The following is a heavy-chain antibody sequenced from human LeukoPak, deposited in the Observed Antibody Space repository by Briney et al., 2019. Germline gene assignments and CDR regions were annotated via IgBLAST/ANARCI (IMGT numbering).Heavy chain of an antibody. V-gene: IGHV1-18*01. D-gene: IGHD1-7*01. CDR3: VRGGEWNYAFDL. CDR2: ISGYGYT. Sequence: EASVKVSCKASGCTFTSYGISWVRQAPGQGLEWMGWISGYGYTKYTQQFQGSLTMTTDTYTNTANMELRSLRSDDAAVDYCVRGGEWNYAFDLGGEGTVVTVSA. J-gene: IGHJ3*01. CDR1: GCTFTSYG.